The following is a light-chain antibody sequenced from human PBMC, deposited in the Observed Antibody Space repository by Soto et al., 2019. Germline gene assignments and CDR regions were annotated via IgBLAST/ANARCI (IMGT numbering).Light chain of an antibody. J-gene: IGLJ1*01. CDR3: SSYTSSNTQV. V-gene: IGLV4-69*01. CDR1: SGHSSYA. CDR2: LTSDGSH. Sequence: QSVLTQSPSASASLGASVKLTCTLSSGHSSYAIAWHQHQAEKGPRYLMKLTSDGSHTMGDGIPDRFSGSSSGAERYLTISSLQSEDEADYYCSSYTSSNTQVFGTGTKVTVL.